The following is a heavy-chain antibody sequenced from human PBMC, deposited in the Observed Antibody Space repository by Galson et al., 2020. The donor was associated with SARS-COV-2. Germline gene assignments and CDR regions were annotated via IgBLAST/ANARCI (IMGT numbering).Heavy chain of an antibody. CDR1: GASIVSGVHY. J-gene: IGHJ2*01. CDR2: IHYSGNT. D-gene: IGHD5-18*01. CDR3: ARAGTGYNFGLNWYFDL. V-gene: IGHV4-31*03. Sequence: SQTLSLTCPVSGASIVSGVHYWPWLRQHPEKALEWIGYIHYSGNTSYNPSLKSRVSMSIDPSKVQFSLRLNSVTAADTAVYYCARAGTGYNFGLNWYFDLWGRGTLVTVSS.